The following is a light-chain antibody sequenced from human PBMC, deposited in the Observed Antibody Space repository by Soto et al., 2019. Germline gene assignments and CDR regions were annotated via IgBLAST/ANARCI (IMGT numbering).Light chain of an antibody. CDR1: SSNIGSNT. J-gene: IGLJ2*01. Sequence: QSVLTQPPSASGTPGQRVTISCSGSSSNIGSNTENWYQQLPPTAPNLLIYSGNQRPSGGPDRFSGSKSGTSASLAISGLQSEDEADYYCSAWDDSLNGWVFGGGTKLTVL. CDR3: SAWDDSLNGWV. CDR2: SGN. V-gene: IGLV1-44*01.